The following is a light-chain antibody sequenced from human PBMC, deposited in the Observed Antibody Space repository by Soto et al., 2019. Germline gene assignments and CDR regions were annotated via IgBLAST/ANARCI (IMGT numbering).Light chain of an antibody. CDR3: QSYDSSLSGSV. V-gene: IGLV1-40*01. CDR1: SSNIGAGYD. CDR2: GNS. Sequence: SVLTQPPSVSGAPGQRVTISCTGSSSNIGAGYDVHWYPQLPGTAPKLLIYGNSNRPSGVPDRFSGSKSGTSASLAITGLQAGDEADYYCQSYDSSLSGSVFGGGTKLTVL. J-gene: IGLJ3*02.